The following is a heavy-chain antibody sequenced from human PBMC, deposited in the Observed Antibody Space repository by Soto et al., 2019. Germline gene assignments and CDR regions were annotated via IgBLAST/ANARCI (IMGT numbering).Heavy chain of an antibody. Sequence: QVQLQESGTGLVKSSETLSLTCTVSGGSISSYYWSWIRQPPGKGLEWIGYIYYRGSTNYNPSLKSRVTISVDTSKNQSSLKLSSVTAADTAVYYCATAVAGDLDYWGQGTLVTVSS. D-gene: IGHD6-19*01. CDR2: IYYRGST. CDR1: GGSISSYY. CDR3: ATAVAGDLDY. J-gene: IGHJ4*02. V-gene: IGHV4-59*01.